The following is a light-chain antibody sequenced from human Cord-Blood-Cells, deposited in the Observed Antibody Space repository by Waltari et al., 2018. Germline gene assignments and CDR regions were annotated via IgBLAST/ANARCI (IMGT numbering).Light chain of an antibody. CDR3: HQYNSYSGT. CDR1: QSISSW. V-gene: IGKV1-5*01. Sequence: DIQMTQSPSTLSASVGARVTITCRASQSISSWVAWYEQKPGKAPKLLIYDASSLESGVPSRFSGSGSGTKFTLTISSLQPDDFATYYCHQYNSYSGTFGQGTKVEIK. CDR2: DAS. J-gene: IGKJ1*01.